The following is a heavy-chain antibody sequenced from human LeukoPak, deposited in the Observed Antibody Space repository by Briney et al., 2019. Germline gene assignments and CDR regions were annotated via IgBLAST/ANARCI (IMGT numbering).Heavy chain of an antibody. CDR3: ARGMSSTRYDYYGMDV. D-gene: IGHD2-2*01. V-gene: IGHV3-11*01. J-gene: IGHJ6*02. CDR1: GFTFSDYY. CDR2: ISSSGSTI. Sequence: GGSLRLSCAASGFTFSDYYMSWIRQAPGKGLEWVSYISSSGSTIYYADSVKGRFTISRDNAKNSLYLQMNSLRAEDTAVYYCARGMSSTRYDYYGMDVWGQGTTVTVSS.